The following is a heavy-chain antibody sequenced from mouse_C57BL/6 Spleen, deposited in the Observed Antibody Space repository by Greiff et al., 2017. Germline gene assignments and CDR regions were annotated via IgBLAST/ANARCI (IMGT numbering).Heavy chain of an antibody. V-gene: IGHV1-82*01. D-gene: IGHD2-12*01. CDR2: IYPGDGDT. Sequence: VQRVESGPELVKPGASVKISCKASGYAFSSSWMNWVKQRPGKGLEWIGRIYPGDGDTNYNGKFKGKATLTADKSSSTAYMQLSSLTSEDSAVYFCARSYYSFFDYWGQGTTLTVSS. J-gene: IGHJ2*01. CDR1: GYAFSSSW. CDR3: ARSYYSFFDY.